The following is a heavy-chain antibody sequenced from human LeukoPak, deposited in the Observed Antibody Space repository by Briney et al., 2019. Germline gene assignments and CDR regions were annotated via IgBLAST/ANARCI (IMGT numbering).Heavy chain of an antibody. CDR3: ARDGNPWNLDV. D-gene: IGHD1-26*01. J-gene: IGHJ2*01. V-gene: IGHV4-59*01. CDR1: GGSISPYY. Sequence: PSKTLSLTCTVSGGSISPYYWTWIRQSPGKALEWIGYIYYGGRTSYNPSLKSRVTMSVDTSKNQFSLQLSSVPAADTAVYYCARDGNPWNLDVWGRGTLVTVSS. CDR2: IYYGGRT.